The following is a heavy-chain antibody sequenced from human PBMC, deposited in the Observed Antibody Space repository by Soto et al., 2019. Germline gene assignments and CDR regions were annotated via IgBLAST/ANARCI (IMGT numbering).Heavy chain of an antibody. J-gene: IGHJ6*02. Sequence: PSETLSLTCTVSGDSVSSSYYYWGWIRQPPGKGLEWIGRIFYSGSTYYNPSLKSRVTISVDTSKNQFSLKLSSVTAADTAVYYCARRGSSRPIYQYAMDVWGPGTTVTVPS. V-gene: IGHV4-39*01. D-gene: IGHD6-13*01. CDR2: IFYSGST. CDR3: ARRGSSRPIYQYAMDV. CDR1: GDSVSSSYYY.